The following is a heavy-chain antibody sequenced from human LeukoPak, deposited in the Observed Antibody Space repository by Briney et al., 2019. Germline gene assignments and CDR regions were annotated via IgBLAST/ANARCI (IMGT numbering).Heavy chain of an antibody. CDR1: GGTFSSYA. Sequence: SVKVSCKASGGTFSSYAISWVRQAPGQGLEWMGGIIPIFGTANYAQKFQGRVTITADKSTSTAYMELSSLRSEDTAVYYCARAGTGVRGVIMTSRYYYYYMDVWGKGTTVTVSS. V-gene: IGHV1-69*06. D-gene: IGHD3-10*01. CDR2: IIPIFGTA. J-gene: IGHJ6*03. CDR3: ARAGTGVRGVIMTSRYYYYYMDV.